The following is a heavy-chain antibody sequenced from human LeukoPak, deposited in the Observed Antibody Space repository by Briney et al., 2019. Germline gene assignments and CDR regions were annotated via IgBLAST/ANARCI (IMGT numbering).Heavy chain of an antibody. Sequence: SETLSLTCTVSGGSISSYYWSWIRQPPGKGLEWIGYIYYSGSTNYNPSLKSRVTISVDTSKNQFSLKLSSVTAADTAVYYCARDTNLRDSFDIWGQGTMVTVSS. J-gene: IGHJ3*02. CDR2: IYYSGST. CDR3: ARDTNLRDSFDI. V-gene: IGHV4-59*01. D-gene: IGHD2-8*01. CDR1: GGSISSYY.